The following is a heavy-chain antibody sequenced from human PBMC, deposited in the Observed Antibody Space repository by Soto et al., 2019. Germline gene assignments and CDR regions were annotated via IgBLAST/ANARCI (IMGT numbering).Heavy chain of an antibody. Sequence: EVQLVESGGGLVQPGGSLRLSCAASGLTFSSYWMHWIRQAPGTGLVWVSRINSAGSSTSYADSVKGRFTISRDNAKNTLYLQMNTPRAEDTAVYYCALSHTVTTDYWGQGTLVTVSS. J-gene: IGHJ4*02. CDR1: GLTFSSYW. CDR2: INSAGSST. CDR3: ALSHTVTTDY. V-gene: IGHV3-74*01. D-gene: IGHD4-17*01.